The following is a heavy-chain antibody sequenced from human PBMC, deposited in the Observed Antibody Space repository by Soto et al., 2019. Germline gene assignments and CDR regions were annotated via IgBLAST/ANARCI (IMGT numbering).Heavy chain of an antibody. Sequence: QVQLVESEGGLVKPGGSLRLSCAASGFTFSDYYMSWIRQAPGKGPEWVSYISGSSSFINYVDSVKGRFTISRDNAKNSLYLQMNSLRAEDTAVYYCARDASGWAFDYWGQGTLVTVSS. D-gene: IGHD6-19*01. CDR3: ARDASGWAFDY. J-gene: IGHJ4*02. CDR1: GFTFSDYY. V-gene: IGHV3-11*05. CDR2: ISGSSSFI.